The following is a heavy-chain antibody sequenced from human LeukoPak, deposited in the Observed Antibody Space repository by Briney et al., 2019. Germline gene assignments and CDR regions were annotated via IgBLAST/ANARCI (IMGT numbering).Heavy chain of an antibody. J-gene: IGHJ4*02. CDR2: IYHSGRT. Sequence: SETLSLTCTVSDYSISSGYYWGWIRQPPGKGLEWIGSIYHSGRTFYNPSLKSRVTISVDTSKNQFSLKLTSVTAADTAVYYCARTVSRPTYYDDTSGFYYHFDYWGPGTLVTVSS. CDR3: ARTVSRPTYYDDTSGFYYHFDY. D-gene: IGHD3-22*01. V-gene: IGHV4-38-2*02. CDR1: DYSISSGYY.